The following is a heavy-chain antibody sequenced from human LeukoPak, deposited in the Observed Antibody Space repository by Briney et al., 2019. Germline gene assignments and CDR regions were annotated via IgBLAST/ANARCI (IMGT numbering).Heavy chain of an antibody. V-gene: IGHV1-69*04. CDR1: GGTFSSYA. J-gene: IGHJ4*02. CDR2: IIPILGIA. D-gene: IGHD3-22*01. Sequence: SVKVSCKASGGTFSSYAISWVRQAPGQGLEWMGRIIPILGIANYAQKFQGRVTITADKSTSTAYMELSSLRSEDTAVYYCARWSLHDSSLDYWGQGTLVTVSS. CDR3: ARWSLHDSSLDY.